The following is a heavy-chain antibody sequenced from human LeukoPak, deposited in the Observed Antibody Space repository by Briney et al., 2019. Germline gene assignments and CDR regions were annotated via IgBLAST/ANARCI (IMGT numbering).Heavy chain of an antibody. D-gene: IGHD3-10*01. Sequence: SETLSLTCAVYGGSFSGYYWSWIRQPPGKGLGWIGEINHSGSTNYNPSLKSRVTISVDTSKNQFSLKLSSVTAADTAVYYCARQGSITMVRGVQHPRAHDYWGQGTLVTVSS. CDR3: ARQGSITMVRGVQHPRAHDY. CDR2: INHSGST. CDR1: GGSFSGYY. V-gene: IGHV4-34*01. J-gene: IGHJ4*02.